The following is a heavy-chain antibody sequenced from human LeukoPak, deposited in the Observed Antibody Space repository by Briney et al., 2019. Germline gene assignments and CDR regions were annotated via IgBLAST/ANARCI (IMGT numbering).Heavy chain of an antibody. J-gene: IGHJ4*02. CDR2: ITGSGGST. V-gene: IGHV3-23*01. D-gene: IGHD2-15*01. CDR1: GFSSSTYA. CDR3: AKGSASGRPYYFDS. Sequence: GGSLRLSCAASGFSSSTYAMSWVRQAPGKGLEWVSGITGSGGSTYHADSVKGRFTISRDNSKNTLFLQMSSLRAEDSAIFYCAKGSASGRPYYFDSWGQGILVTVSS.